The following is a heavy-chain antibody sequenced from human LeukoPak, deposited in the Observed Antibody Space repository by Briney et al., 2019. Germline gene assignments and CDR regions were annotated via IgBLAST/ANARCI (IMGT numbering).Heavy chain of an antibody. CDR1: GYTFTSNY. D-gene: IGHD6-13*01. J-gene: IGHJ5*02. Sequence: ASVKVSCKASGYTFTSNYIHWVRQAPGQGLEWMGGIIPIFGTANYAQKFQGRVTITADESTSTAYMELSSLRSEDTAVYYCALGIAAAGEKNWFDPWGQGTLVTVSS. CDR3: ALGIAAAGEKNWFDP. V-gene: IGHV1-69*13. CDR2: IIPIFGTA.